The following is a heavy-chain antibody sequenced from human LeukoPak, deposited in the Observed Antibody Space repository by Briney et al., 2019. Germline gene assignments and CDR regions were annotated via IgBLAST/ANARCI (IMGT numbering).Heavy chain of an antibody. D-gene: IGHD2-2*02. CDR3: ARGQDIVVVPAAIGSNWFDP. CDR1: GYTFTSYG. J-gene: IGHJ5*02. Sequence: ASVKVSCKASGYTFTSYGISWVRQAPGQGLEWMGWISAYNGNTNYAQKLQGGVTMTTDTSTSTAYMELGSLRSDDTAVYYCARGQDIVVVPAAIGSNWFDPWGQGTLVTVSS. CDR2: ISAYNGNT. V-gene: IGHV1-18*01.